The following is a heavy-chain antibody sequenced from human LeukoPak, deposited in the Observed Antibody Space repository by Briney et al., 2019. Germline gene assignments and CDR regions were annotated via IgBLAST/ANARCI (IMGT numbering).Heavy chain of an antibody. CDR1: GRSISSDY. CDR2: IFYSGST. V-gene: IGHV4-59*08. CDR3: ARRSESSGYQFDY. Sequence: SETLSLTCTVSGRSISSDYWSWIRQPPGKGLEWIGYIFYSGSTNYNPSLKSRVTISVDTSKNQFSLKLSSVTAADTAVYYCARRSESSGYQFDYWGQGTLVTVSS. D-gene: IGHD3-22*01. J-gene: IGHJ4*02.